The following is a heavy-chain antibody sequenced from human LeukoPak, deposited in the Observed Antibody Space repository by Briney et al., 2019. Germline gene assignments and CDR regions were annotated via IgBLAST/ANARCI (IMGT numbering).Heavy chain of an antibody. CDR3: ARGPPGHYYGMDV. CDR1: GGSISSYY. Sequence: PSETLSLTCTVSGGSISSYYCSWIRQPPAKGLEGIGYIYYRGSTNYNPSLKSRVTISVDTSKNQFSLKLSSVTAADTAVYYCARGPPGHYYGMDVWGQGTTVTVSS. J-gene: IGHJ6*02. V-gene: IGHV4-59*01. CDR2: IYYRGST.